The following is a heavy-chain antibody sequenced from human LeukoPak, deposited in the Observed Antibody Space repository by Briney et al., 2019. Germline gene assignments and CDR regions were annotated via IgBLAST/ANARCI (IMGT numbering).Heavy chain of an antibody. CDR1: GFTVSSNY. D-gene: IGHD1-26*01. CDR3: ARTELQGIGYFDL. V-gene: IGHV3-53*01. J-gene: IGHJ2*01. Sequence: SLRLSCAASGFTVSSNYMSWVRQAPGKGLEWVSVIYSGVSTYYADSVKGRFTISRDNSKNTLYLQMNSLRAEDTAVYYCARTELQGIGYFDLWGRGTLVT. CDR2: IYSGVST.